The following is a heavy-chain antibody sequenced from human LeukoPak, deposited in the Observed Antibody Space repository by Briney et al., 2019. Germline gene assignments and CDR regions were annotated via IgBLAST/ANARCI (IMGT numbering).Heavy chain of an antibody. J-gene: IGHJ1*01. V-gene: IGHV3-30*02. CDR1: GFTFSSYG. D-gene: IGHD3-22*01. CDR3: AKSPNRYYYDDNGYAPFQH. Sequence: GGSLRLSCAASGFTFSSYGMHWVRQAPGKGLEWVAIIRYDGNNQYYADSVKVRFTISRDNSKNTLYLQMNSLRAEDTAVYYCAKSPNRYYYDDNGYAPFQHWGQDTLVTVSS. CDR2: IRYDGNNQ.